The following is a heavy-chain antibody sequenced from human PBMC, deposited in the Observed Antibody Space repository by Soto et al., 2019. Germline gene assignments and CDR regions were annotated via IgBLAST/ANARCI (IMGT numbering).Heavy chain of an antibody. CDR1: GFTFSTYT. D-gene: IGHD2-21*02. CDR2: IYGSGGDT. Sequence: EVQLLESGGDLVQPGWSLRLSCAASGFTFSTYTINWVRQAPGKGLEWVSGIYGSGGDTFYADSVKGRFTISRDNSGNSPDLLMNSLRGDDTSVYYCAKDARADGDWDFDYWGQGTVDTVSS. V-gene: IGHV3-23*01. CDR3: AKDARADGDWDFDY. J-gene: IGHJ4*02.